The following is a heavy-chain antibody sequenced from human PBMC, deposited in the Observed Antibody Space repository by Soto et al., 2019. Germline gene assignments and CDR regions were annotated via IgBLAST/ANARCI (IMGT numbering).Heavy chain of an antibody. CDR3: AHKLRYLDPMDV. Sequence: SGPTLVNPTQTLTLTCTFSGFSLSTGGVAVGWIRQPPGKALEWLALIYWNDDKLYSPSLKTRLTVTKDTSKNQVVLTMTNVGPVDTATYYCAHKLRYLDPMDVWGQGTTVNVSS. CDR2: IYWNDDK. J-gene: IGHJ6*02. V-gene: IGHV2-5*01. D-gene: IGHD3-9*01. CDR1: GFSLSTGGVA.